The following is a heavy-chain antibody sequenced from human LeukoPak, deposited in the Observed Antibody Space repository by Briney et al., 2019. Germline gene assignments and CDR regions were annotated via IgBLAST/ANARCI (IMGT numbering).Heavy chain of an antibody. CDR2: INHSGST. D-gene: IGHD4-17*01. CDR1: GGSFSGYY. V-gene: IGHV4-34*01. CDR3: ARVGTTTVRPFDY. J-gene: IGHJ4*02. Sequence: SETLSLTCAVYGGSFSGYYWSWIRQPPGKWLEWIGEINHSGSTNYNPSLKSRVTISVDTSKNQFSLKLSSVTAADTAVYYCARVGTTTVRPFDYWGQGTLVTVSS.